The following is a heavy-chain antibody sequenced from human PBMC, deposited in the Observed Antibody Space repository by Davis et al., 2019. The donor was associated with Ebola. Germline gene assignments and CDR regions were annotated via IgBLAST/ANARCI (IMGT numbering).Heavy chain of an antibody. CDR2: ISAYNGNT. D-gene: IGHD6-6*01. J-gene: IGHJ5*02. Sequence: AASVKVSCKASGYTFTSYGISWVRQAPGQGLEWMGWISAYNGNTNYAQKLQGRVTMTTDTSTSTVYMELSSLRSEDTAVYYCARGSKPYSSSSGWFDPWGQGTLVTVSS. CDR3: ARGSKPYSSSSGWFDP. CDR1: GYTFTSYG. V-gene: IGHV1-18*01.